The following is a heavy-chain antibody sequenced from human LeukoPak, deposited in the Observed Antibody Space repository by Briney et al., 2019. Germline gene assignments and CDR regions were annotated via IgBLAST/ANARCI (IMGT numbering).Heavy chain of an antibody. V-gene: IGHV3-11*01. Sequence: GGSLRLSCAASGFTFSDYYMSWIRQAPGKGLERVSYISSSGSTIYYADSVKGRFTISRDNAKNSLYLQMNSLRAEDTAVYYCARDPVYYDFWSGYYSYFDYWGQGTLVTVSS. J-gene: IGHJ4*02. CDR1: GFTFSDYY. D-gene: IGHD3-3*01. CDR2: ISSSGSTI. CDR3: ARDPVYYDFWSGYYSYFDY.